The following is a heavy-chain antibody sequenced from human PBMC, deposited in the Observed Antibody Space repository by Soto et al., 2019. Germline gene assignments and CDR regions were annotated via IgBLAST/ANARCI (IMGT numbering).Heavy chain of an antibody. CDR3: AKDRDYYDTNWFDP. V-gene: IGHV3-30*18. CDR2: ISYDGSNK. Sequence: GGSLRLSCAASGFTFSSYGMHWVRQAPGKGLEWVAVISYDGSNKYYADSVKGRFTISRDNSKNTLYLQMNSLRAEDTAVYYCAKDRDYYDTNWFDPWGQGTLVTVPQ. CDR1: GFTFSSYG. D-gene: IGHD3-22*01. J-gene: IGHJ5*02.